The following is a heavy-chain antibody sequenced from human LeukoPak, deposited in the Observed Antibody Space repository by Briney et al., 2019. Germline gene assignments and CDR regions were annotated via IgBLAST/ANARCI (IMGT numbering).Heavy chain of an antibody. CDR2: INHSGST. CDR1: GGSFSGYY. Sequence: PSETLSLTCAVYGGSFSGYYWSWIRQPPGKGLEWIGEINHSGSTNYNPSLKSRVTISVDTSKNQFSLKLSSVTAADTAVYYCVRHYHGMVRGVIRVTYYMDVWGKGTTVTISS. J-gene: IGHJ6*03. D-gene: IGHD3-10*01. CDR3: VRHYHGMVRGVIRVTYYMDV. V-gene: IGHV4-34*01.